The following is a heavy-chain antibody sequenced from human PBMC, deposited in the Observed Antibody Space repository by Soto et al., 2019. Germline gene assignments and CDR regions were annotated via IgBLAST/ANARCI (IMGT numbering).Heavy chain of an antibody. D-gene: IGHD2-15*01. CDR3: AKDPVVATMYLPLH. CDR2: ISYDGSNK. CDR1: GFTFSSYG. J-gene: IGHJ4*02. Sequence: QVQLVESGGGVVQPGRSLRLSCAASGFTFSSYGMHWVRQAPGKGLEWVAFISYDGSNKYYVDSVKGRFTISRDNSKNTLYLQMNSLRAEDTAVYYCAKDPVVATMYLPLHWGQGTLVTVSS. V-gene: IGHV3-30*18.